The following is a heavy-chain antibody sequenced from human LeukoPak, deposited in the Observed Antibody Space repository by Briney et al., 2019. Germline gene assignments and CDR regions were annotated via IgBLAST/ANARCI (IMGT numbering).Heavy chain of an antibody. J-gene: IGHJ4*02. CDR1: GLTLSDYA. V-gene: IGHV3-23*01. CDR3: ARDGAQPGYYFEF. Sequence: GGSLRLSCAVSGLTLSDYAISWVRQAPGKGLEWVSVISDGGDSTDYAESVKGRFTVFRDKVVSTLYLHMDSLRAEDTATYFCARDGAQPGYYFEFWGQGSQVTVSS. CDR2: ISDGGDST. D-gene: IGHD1-26*01.